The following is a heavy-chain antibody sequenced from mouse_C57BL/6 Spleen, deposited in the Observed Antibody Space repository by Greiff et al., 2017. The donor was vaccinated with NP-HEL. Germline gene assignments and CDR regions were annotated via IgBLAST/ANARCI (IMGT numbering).Heavy chain of an antibody. CDR3: ARALYYSNHYYAMDY. V-gene: IGHV5-4*03. Sequence: EVKLVESGGGLVKPGGSLKLSCAASGFTFSSYAMSWVRQTPEKRLEWVATISDGGSYTYYPDNVKGRFTISRDNAKNNLYLQMSHLKSEDTAMYYCARALYYSNHYYAMDYWGQGTSVTVSS. J-gene: IGHJ4*01. CDR2: ISDGGSYT. D-gene: IGHD2-5*01. CDR1: GFTFSSYA.